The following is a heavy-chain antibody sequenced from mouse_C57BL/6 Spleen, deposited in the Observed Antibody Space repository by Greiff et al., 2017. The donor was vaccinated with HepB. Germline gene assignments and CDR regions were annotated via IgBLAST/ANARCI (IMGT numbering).Heavy chain of an antibody. CDR3: ARWGTTVVGAY. J-gene: IGHJ3*01. D-gene: IGHD1-1*01. Sequence: EVQLVESGPELVKPGASVKMSCKASGYTFTDYNMHWVKQSHGKSLEWIGYINPNNGGTSYNQKFKGKATLTVNKSSSTAYMELRSLTSEDSAVYYCARWGTTVVGAYWGQGTLVTVSA. V-gene: IGHV1-22*01. CDR2: INPNNGGT. CDR1: GYTFTDYN.